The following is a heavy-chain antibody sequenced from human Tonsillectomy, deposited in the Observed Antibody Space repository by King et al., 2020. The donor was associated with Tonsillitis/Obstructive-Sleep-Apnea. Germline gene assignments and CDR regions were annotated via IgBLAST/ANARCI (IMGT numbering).Heavy chain of an antibody. D-gene: IGHD6-19*01. V-gene: IGHV3-64*07. CDR2: ISDYGGRT. Sequence: DVQLVESGGGLVQPGGSLRLSCAASGFTFNGFAMHWVRQAPGKGLEFVSAISDYGGRTFYADSVRGRFTISRDNSKNTLYLQMGSLRAEDMAVYYCARDLTSGWYGVFDYWGQGTLVTVSS. CDR1: GFTFNGFA. J-gene: IGHJ4*02. CDR3: ARDLTSGWYGVFDY.